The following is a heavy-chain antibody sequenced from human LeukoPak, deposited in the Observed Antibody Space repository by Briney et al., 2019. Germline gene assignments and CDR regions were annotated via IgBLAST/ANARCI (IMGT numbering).Heavy chain of an antibody. J-gene: IGHJ4*02. CDR1: GYTYTSYG. V-gene: IGHV1-18*01. D-gene: IGHD5-24*01. CDR2: ISAYSGNT. Sequence: ASVKVSCKASGYTYTSYGISWVRQAPGHGLEWMGWISAYSGNTNYAQKLQGRVTMTTDTSTSTAYMELRSLRSDDTAVYYCARDEMATTLYYFDYWGQGTLVTVSS. CDR3: ARDEMATTLYYFDY.